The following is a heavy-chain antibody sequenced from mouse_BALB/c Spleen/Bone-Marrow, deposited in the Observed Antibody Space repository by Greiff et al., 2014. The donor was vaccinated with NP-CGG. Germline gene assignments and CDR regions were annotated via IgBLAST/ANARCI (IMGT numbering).Heavy chain of an antibody. D-gene: IGHD2-14*01. CDR1: GYTFTNYW. V-gene: IGHV1-69*02. Sequence: VQLQQSGAELVRPGASVKVSCKASGYTFTNYWINWVRQRPGQGLEWIGNIYPSDSYSNYNQKFKDKATLTVGKSSSTAYMQLSSPTSEDSAVYYCTRRDRYDYYGVDYWGQGTSVTVSS. CDR2: IYPSDSYS. CDR3: TRRDRYDYYGVDY. J-gene: IGHJ4*01.